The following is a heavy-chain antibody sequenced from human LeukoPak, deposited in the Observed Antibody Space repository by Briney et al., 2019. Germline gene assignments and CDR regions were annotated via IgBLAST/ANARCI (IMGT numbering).Heavy chain of an antibody. CDR2: ISSSSSYT. CDR1: GFTFSDYY. CDR3: AREGITGTTGSWFDP. D-gene: IGHD1-20*01. V-gene: IGHV3-11*06. Sequence: GGSLRHSCAASGFTFSDYYMSWIRQAPGKGLEWVSYISSSSSYTNYADSVKGRFTISRDNAKNSLYLQMNSLRAEDTAVYYCAREGITGTTGSWFDPWGQGTLVTVSS. J-gene: IGHJ5*02.